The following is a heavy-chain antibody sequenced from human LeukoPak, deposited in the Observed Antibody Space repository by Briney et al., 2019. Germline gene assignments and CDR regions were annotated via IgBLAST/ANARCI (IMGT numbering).Heavy chain of an antibody. CDR2: LNPNNGDT. Sequence: GSSVKVSCKPSGYTFIDYFIHWVRQAPGQGLEWMGRLNPNNGDTYYAQDFQGRVTMTRDTSISTAYMELSRLTSDDTAVYYCARDLSSTSNWEFDYWGQGTLVTVSS. V-gene: IGHV1-2*06. CDR1: GYTFIDYF. J-gene: IGHJ4*02. CDR3: ARDLSSTSNWEFDY. D-gene: IGHD7-27*01.